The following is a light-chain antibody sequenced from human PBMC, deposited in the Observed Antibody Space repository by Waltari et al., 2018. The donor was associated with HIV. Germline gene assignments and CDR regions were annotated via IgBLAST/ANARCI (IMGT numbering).Light chain of an antibody. J-gene: IGKJ3*01. CDR2: GAS. Sequence: LVVAPSPAILAVSRGERATLHCRASQSVSSNFAWYQQKPGETPSLLIYGASTRATGIPARISGRGAWTEFTLTISSMQSEDFTVYYCQQYNNCPPLFTFGPGTKVDIK. CDR3: QQYNNCPPLFT. CDR1: QSVSSN. V-gene: IGKV3-15*01.